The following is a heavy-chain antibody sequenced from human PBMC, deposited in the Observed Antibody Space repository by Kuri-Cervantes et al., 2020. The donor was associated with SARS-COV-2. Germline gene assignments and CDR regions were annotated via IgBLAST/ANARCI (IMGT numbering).Heavy chain of an antibody. V-gene: IGHV3-30-3*01. CDR1: GFTFTDYA. CDR2: ISYDGSNK. CDR3: TTLIDY. Sequence: GESLKISCVASGFTFTDYAMHWVRQAPGKGLEWVAVISYDGSNKYYADSVKGRFTISRDNSKNTLYLQMNSLRAEDTAVYYCTTLIDYWGQGALVTVSS. J-gene: IGHJ4*02.